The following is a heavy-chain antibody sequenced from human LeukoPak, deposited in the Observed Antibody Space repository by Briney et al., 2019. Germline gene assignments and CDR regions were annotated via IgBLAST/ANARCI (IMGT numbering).Heavy chain of an antibody. D-gene: IGHD6-13*01. CDR2: INPSGGST. CDR1: GYTFTSYY. V-gene: IGHV1-46*01. J-gene: IGHJ4*02. CDR3: ARGSQQLVFDY. Sequence: AASVKVSCKASGYTFTSYYMHWVRQAPGQGLEWMGIINPSGGSTSYAQKFQGRVTMTRDTSTSTVYMELSRLRSDDTAVYYCARGSQQLVFDYWGQGTLVTVSS.